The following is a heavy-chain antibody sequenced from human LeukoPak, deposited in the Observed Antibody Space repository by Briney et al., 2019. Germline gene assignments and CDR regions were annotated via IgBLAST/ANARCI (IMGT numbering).Heavy chain of an antibody. D-gene: IGHD3-22*01. CDR1: GFTSSNYG. CDR3: ARDSGTYDSSGYYLEDDAFDI. Sequence: GGSLRLSCAASGFTSSNYGMHSVRQAPGKGLEWVAFIRYDGSNKYYADSVKGRFTISRDNVKNSLYLQMNSLRAEDTAVYYCARDSGTYDSSGYYLEDDAFDIWGQGTMVTVSS. V-gene: IGHV3-30*02. J-gene: IGHJ3*02. CDR2: IRYDGSNK.